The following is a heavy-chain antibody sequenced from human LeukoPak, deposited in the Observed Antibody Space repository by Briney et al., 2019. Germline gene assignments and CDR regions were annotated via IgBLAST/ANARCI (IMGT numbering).Heavy chain of an antibody. CDR2: ISYSGGSI. D-gene: IGHD2-15*01. V-gene: IGHV3-23*01. CDR1: GFTFSNYA. Sequence: GGSLRLSCAASGFTFSNYAMSWVRQAPGKGLEWVSGISYSGGSIYYADSVKGRFTISRDNSRNTFYLQMNSLRVEDTAVYYCARGPYCSGGTCFSLGEFDPWGQGTLVTVSS. J-gene: IGHJ5*02. CDR3: ARGPYCSGGTCFSLGEFDP.